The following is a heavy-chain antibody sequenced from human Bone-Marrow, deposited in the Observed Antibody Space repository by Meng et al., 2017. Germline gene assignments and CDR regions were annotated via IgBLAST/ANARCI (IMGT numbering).Heavy chain of an antibody. Sequence: SETLSLTCTVSGGSISSSSYYWGWIRQPPGKGLEWIGSIYYSGSTYYNPSLKSRVTISVDTSKNQFSLKLSSVTAADSAVYCCARGPTTMAHDFDYWGQGTLVTVSS. CDR3: ARGPTTMAHDFDY. CDR1: GGSISSSSYY. V-gene: IGHV4-39*07. J-gene: IGHJ4*02. CDR2: IYYSGST. D-gene: IGHD4-11*01.